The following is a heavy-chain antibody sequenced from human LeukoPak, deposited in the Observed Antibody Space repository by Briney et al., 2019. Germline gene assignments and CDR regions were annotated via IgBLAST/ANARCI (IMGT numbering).Heavy chain of an antibody. Sequence: SSETLSLTCTVSGYSISSGHYWAWIRQSPEKGLAWIASMFHSGSTYYNPSLHSRITTSADTSKNEFSLKLSSVTAADTAVYYCARAGTNLGDYDYWGQGTLVTVSS. CDR1: GYSISSGHY. CDR2: MFHSGST. J-gene: IGHJ4*02. CDR3: ARAGTNLGDYDY. D-gene: IGHD4-17*01. V-gene: IGHV4-38-2*02.